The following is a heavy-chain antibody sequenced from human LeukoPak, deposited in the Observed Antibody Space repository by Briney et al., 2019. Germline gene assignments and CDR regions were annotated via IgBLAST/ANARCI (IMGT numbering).Heavy chain of an antibody. CDR2: IYAGGET. CDR1: GFNVTTNY. CDR3: ARARIGASGTKSNRWFDP. D-gene: IGHD1-1*01. V-gene: IGHV3-66*02. J-gene: IGHJ5*02. Sequence: GGSLRLSCAASGFNVTTNYMTWVRQAPGKGLEWVSHIYAGGETFYADSVKGRFSVSRDKSSNTLYLQMNSLSAEDTAFYYCARARIGASGTKSNRWFDPWGQGILVTVAS.